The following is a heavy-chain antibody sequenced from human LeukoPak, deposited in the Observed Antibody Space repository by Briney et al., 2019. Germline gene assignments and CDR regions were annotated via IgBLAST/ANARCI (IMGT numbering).Heavy chain of an antibody. V-gene: IGHV4-61*01. Sequence: PSETLSLTCTVSGGSISSSSYYWSWIRQPPGKGLEWIGYIYYNGSTNYNPSLKSRVTISVDTSKNQFSLKLSSVTAADTAVYYCAREIVGAINWFDPWGQGTLVTVSS. D-gene: IGHD1-26*01. J-gene: IGHJ5*02. CDR3: AREIVGAINWFDP. CDR1: GGSISSSSYY. CDR2: IYYNGST.